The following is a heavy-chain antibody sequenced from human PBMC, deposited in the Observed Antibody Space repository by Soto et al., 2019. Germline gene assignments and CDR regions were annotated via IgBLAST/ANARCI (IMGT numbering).Heavy chain of an antibody. V-gene: IGHV3-23*01. CDR3: ARTMTIFGAGLD. J-gene: IGHJ4*02. CDR2: ISGSGGRT. D-gene: IGHD3-3*01. Sequence: EVQLLESGGGLVQPGGSLRLSCAASGFSFNKYAMTWVRQAPGKGRXGVAAISGSGGRTHYADSVKGRFTISRDNSKNILHLQMNSLRVEDTAVFYCARTMTIFGAGLDCGQGTLVSVSS. CDR1: GFSFNKYA.